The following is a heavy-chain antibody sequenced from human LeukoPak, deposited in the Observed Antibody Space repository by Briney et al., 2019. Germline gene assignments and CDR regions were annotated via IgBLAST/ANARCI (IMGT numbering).Heavy chain of an antibody. Sequence: GGSLRLSCEASGFTFSDYSMNWVRQAPGKGLQWIAYISGRTGTIYYADSVKGRFTVSRDNVRNSLFLQMNNLRVEDTAVYYCARDGSSGWYSDYWGQGTLVTVSS. CDR3: ARDGSSGWYSDY. CDR1: GFTFSDYS. CDR2: ISGRTGTI. V-gene: IGHV3-48*01. D-gene: IGHD6-19*01. J-gene: IGHJ4*02.